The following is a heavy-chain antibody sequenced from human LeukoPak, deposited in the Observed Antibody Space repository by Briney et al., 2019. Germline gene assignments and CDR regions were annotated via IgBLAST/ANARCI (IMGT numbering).Heavy chain of an antibody. CDR3: AKGRAAAPRRSWFDP. V-gene: IGHV3-23*01. CDR1: GFTFSSYA. CDR2: ISGSGGST. Sequence: GGSLRLSCAASGFTFSSYAMSWVRQAPGKGLEWVSAISGSGGSTYYADSVKGRFTISRDNSKNTLYLQMNSLRAEDTAVYYCAKGRAAAPRRSWFDPWGQGTLVTVSS. J-gene: IGHJ5*02. D-gene: IGHD6-13*01.